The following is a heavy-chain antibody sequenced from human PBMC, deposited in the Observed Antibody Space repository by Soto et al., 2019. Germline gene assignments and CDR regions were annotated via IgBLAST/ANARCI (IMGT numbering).Heavy chain of an antibody. J-gene: IGHJ4*02. CDR3: ARHRGTISLTDY. Sequence: SETLSLTCSISGGSISGYHWNWIRQTPGKGVEWIGSIYYSGSTYYNPSLKSRVTISVDTSKNQFSLKLSSVTAADTAVYYCARHRGTISLTDYWGQGTLVTVSS. D-gene: IGHD3-9*01. CDR1: GGSISGYH. CDR2: IYYSGST. V-gene: IGHV4-59*05.